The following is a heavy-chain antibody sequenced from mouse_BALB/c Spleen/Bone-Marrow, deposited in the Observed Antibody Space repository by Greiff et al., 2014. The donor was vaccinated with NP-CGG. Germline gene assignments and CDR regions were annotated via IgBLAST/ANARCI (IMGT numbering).Heavy chain of an antibody. D-gene: IGHD2-1*01. CDR1: GFSFSDYG. Sequence: EVKLEESGGGLVQPGGSRKLSCAASGFSFSDYGMAWVRQAPGKGPEWVAFISTLAYSIYYADTVTGRFTFSRENAKNTLYLEMSSLRSEDTAMYYCATMYYGNSDDRDYWGQGTTGTVSS. CDR3: ATMYYGNSDDRDY. V-gene: IGHV5-15*02. CDR2: ISTLAYSI. J-gene: IGHJ4*01.